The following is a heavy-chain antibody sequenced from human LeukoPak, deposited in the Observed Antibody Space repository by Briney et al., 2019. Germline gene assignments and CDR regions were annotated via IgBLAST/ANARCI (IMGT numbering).Heavy chain of an antibody. V-gene: IGHV4-34*01. CDR1: GGSFSDYY. CDR2: INHGGST. D-gene: IGHD6-13*01. CDR3: ARDGYSTPDV. Sequence: PSETLSLTCAVYGGSFSDYYWSWIRQPPGKGLDWIGEINHGGSTNYNPSLKSRVTLSVDTSKNQFSLKLTSVTAADTAVYYCARDGYSTPDVWGQGTTVTVSS. J-gene: IGHJ6*02.